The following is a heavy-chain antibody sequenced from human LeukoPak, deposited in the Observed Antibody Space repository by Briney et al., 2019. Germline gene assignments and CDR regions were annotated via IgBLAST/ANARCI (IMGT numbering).Heavy chain of an antibody. CDR2: ISKEGSET. Sequence: GGSLRLSCAASGFTFNSFFLNWVRLTPGRELEWVACISKEGSETFYMDSVRGRFTISRDNTKNSLYLQMNSLRAEDTAVYSCVRDLGHSRHYFEYWGQGALVTVSS. V-gene: IGHV3-7*01. D-gene: IGHD7-27*01. CDR3: VRDLGHSRHYFEY. CDR1: GFTFNSFF. J-gene: IGHJ4*02.